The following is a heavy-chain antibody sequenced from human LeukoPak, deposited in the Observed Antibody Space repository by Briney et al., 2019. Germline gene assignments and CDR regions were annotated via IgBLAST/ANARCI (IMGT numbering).Heavy chain of an antibody. Sequence: PSETLSLTCAVSGGSISSGGYSWSWIRQPPGKGLEWIGYIYHSGSTYYNPSLRSRVTISVDRSKNQFSLKLSSVTAADTAVYYCAALCSGDYEGPHSFDYWGQGTLVTVSS. CDR2: IYHSGST. V-gene: IGHV4-30-2*01. CDR1: GGSISSGGYS. CDR3: AALCSGDYEGPHSFDY. D-gene: IGHD4-17*01. J-gene: IGHJ4*02.